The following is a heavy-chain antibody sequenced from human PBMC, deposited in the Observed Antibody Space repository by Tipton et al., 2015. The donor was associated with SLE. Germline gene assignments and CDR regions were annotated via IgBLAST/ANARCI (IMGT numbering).Heavy chain of an antibody. D-gene: IGHD3-3*01. CDR2: IYNSGTT. J-gene: IGHJ4*02. CDR3: ARKIFGVAFYFDY. Sequence: TLSLTCTVSGGPISSYCWSWIRQSPGKGLEWIGYIYNSGTTNYNPSLMSRVIISVDTSKNQFSLKLTSVTAADTAVYYCARKIFGVAFYFDYWGQGTLVTVSS. V-gene: IGHV4-59*08. CDR1: GGPISSYC.